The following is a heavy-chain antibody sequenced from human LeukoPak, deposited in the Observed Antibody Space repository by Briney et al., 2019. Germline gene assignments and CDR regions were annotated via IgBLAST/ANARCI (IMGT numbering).Heavy chain of an antibody. D-gene: IGHD4-17*01. CDR3: VNHDYGDCYVG. V-gene: IGHV3-74*01. CDR1: GFTFSNYW. CDR2: INEDGSNT. Sequence: GGSLRLSCAASGFTFSNYWMHCVRQAPGKGLVWVSRINEDGSNTDYADPVKGRFTISRDNAKNTLYLQMNSLRAEDTAVYFCVNHDYGDCYVGGGQGTLVTVSS. J-gene: IGHJ4*02.